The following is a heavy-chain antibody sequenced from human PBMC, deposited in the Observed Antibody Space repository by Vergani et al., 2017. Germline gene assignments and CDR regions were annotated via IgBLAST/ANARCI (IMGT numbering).Heavy chain of an antibody. V-gene: IGHV3-23*01. CDR2: ISGSGGST. CDR1: GFTFSSYA. D-gene: IGHD6-13*01. CDR3: ARDRKVGQQLVRGDY. Sequence: EVQLLESGGGLVQPGGSLRLSCAASGFTFSSYAMSWVRQAPGKGLEWVSAISGSGGSTYYADSVKGRFTISRDNAKNSLYLQMNSLRAEDTAVYYCARDRKVGQQLVRGDYWGQGTLVTVSS. J-gene: IGHJ4*02.